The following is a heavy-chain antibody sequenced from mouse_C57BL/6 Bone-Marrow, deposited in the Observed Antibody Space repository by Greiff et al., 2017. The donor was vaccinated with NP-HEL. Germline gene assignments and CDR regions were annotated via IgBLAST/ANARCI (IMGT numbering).Heavy chain of an antibody. D-gene: IGHD1-1*01. CDR1: GYTFTSYT. CDR2: INPSSGYT. J-gene: IGHJ4*01. V-gene: IGHV1-4*01. Sequence: QVQLQQSGAELARPGASVKMSCKASGYTFTSYTMHWVKQRPGQGLEWIGYINPSSGYTKYNQKFKDKATLTADKSSSTAYMQLSSLTSEDSAVYYCARFGTTVVASYYYAMDYWGQGTSVTVSS. CDR3: ARFGTTVVASYYYAMDY.